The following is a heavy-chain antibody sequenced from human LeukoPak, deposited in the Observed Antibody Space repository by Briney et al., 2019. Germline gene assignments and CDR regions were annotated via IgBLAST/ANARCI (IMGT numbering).Heavy chain of an antibody. V-gene: IGHV3-30-3*01. Sequence: GRSLRLSCAASGFTFSSYAMHWVRQAPGKGLEWVAAISYDGSNKYYADSVKGRFTISRDNSKNTLYLQMNSLRAEDTAVYYCARERLAVAGPFDYWGQGTLVTVSS. J-gene: IGHJ4*02. CDR1: GFTFSSYA. CDR2: ISYDGSNK. CDR3: ARERLAVAGPFDY. D-gene: IGHD6-19*01.